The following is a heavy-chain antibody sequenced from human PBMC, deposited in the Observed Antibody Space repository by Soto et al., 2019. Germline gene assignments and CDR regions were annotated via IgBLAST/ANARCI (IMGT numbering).Heavy chain of an antibody. CDR3: AKRRGAGGQFDY. Sequence: GGSLRLSCAASGFTFSSYAMGWVRQGPGKGLEWVAVVSIGGSTHYADSVRGRFTISRDNSKNTLSLQMNSLTAEDTAVYFCAKRRGAGGQFDYWGQGALVTVSS. CDR1: GFTFSSYA. J-gene: IGHJ4*02. D-gene: IGHD2-15*01. V-gene: IGHV3-23*01. CDR2: VSIGGST.